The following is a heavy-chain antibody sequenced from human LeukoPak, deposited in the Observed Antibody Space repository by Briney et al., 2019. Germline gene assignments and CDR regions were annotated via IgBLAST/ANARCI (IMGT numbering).Heavy chain of an antibody. CDR1: GFTFDDYG. J-gene: IGHJ4*02. Sequence: GGSLRLSCAASGFTFDDYGMSWVRQAPGKGLEWVSGINWNGGSTGYADSVKGRFTISRDNAKNSLYLQMNSLRAEDTALYYCARGVYYYDSSGPSDYWGQGTLVTVSS. CDR2: INWNGGST. V-gene: IGHV3-20*04. D-gene: IGHD3-22*01. CDR3: ARGVYYYDSSGPSDY.